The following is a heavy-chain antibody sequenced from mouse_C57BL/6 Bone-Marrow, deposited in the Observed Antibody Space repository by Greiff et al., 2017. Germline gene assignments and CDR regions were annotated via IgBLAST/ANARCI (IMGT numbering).Heavy chain of an antibody. J-gene: IGHJ1*03. Sequence: EVQLQQSGAELVRPGASVKLSCTASGFNIKDDYMHWVKQRPEQGLEWIGWLDPENGDTAYASKFQGKATITADTSSTTAYLQLSSLTSEDTAVYYCTLITTVAVWGTGTTVTVSS. CDR3: TLITTVAV. CDR2: LDPENGDT. V-gene: IGHV14-4*01. D-gene: IGHD1-1*01. CDR1: GFNIKDDY.